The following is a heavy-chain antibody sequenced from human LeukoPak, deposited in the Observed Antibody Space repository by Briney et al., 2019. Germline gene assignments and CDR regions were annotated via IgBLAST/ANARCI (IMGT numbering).Heavy chain of an antibody. CDR2: IFPGGRI. V-gene: IGHV4-34*12. CDR3: ARDSSPLRYGGFDY. D-gene: IGHD4-23*01. J-gene: IGHJ4*02. CDR1: GGSFSGFY. Sequence: SETLSLTCAVHGGSFSGFYWTWMRQPPGKGPEWIGEIFPGGRINYNPSLKSRVTISVDTSKNQFSLNLSSVTAADTAVYYCARDSSPLRYGGFDYWGQGTLVTVSS.